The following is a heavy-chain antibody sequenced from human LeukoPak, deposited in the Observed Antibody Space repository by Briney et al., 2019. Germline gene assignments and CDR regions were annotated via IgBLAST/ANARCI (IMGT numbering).Heavy chain of an antibody. CDR2: IYDTGNT. D-gene: IGHD3-22*01. J-gene: IGHJ4*02. V-gene: IGHV4-59*01. Sequence: SETLSLTCTVSGGSISSYYWSWVRQPPGKGLEWIGHIYDTGNTNCNPSLESRVTISVDTSKNQFSLRLTSVTAADTAVYFCARATPWLLPGYWGQGTLVTVSS. CDR3: ARATPWLLPGY. CDR1: GGSISSYY.